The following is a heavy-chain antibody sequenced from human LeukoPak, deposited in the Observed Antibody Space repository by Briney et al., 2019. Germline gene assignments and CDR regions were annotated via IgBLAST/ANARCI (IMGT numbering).Heavy chain of an antibody. CDR1: GFTVSSNY. CDR2: IHSGGST. V-gene: IGHV3-53*01. D-gene: IGHD6-13*01. J-gene: IGHJ4*02. Sequence: GESLRLSCAASGFTVSSNYMSWVRQAPGKGLEWVSVIHSGGSTYYADSVKGRFTISRDNSKNMVYLQMNSLRAEDTAVYYCAREGYSSSWGRFDFWGQGTLVTVSS. CDR3: AREGYSSSWGRFDF.